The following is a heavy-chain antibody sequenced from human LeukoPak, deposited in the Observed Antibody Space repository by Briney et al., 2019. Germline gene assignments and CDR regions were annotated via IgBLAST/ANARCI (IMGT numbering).Heavy chain of an antibody. J-gene: IGHJ4*02. CDR1: GFTFSSYD. D-gene: IGHD3-10*01. V-gene: IGHV3-13*01. Sequence: GGSLRLSCAASGFTFSSYDMHWVRQATGKGLEWVSAIGTAGDTYYPGSVKGRFTISRENAKNSLYLQMNSLRTGDTAVYYCARATSGFGELLFDYWGQGTLVTVSS. CDR2: IGTAGDT. CDR3: ARATSGFGELLFDY.